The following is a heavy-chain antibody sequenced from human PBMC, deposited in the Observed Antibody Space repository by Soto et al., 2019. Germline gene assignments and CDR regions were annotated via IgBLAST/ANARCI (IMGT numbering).Heavy chain of an antibody. CDR3: ARGGDVNYYHGMDV. CDR2: ISAYNGKT. V-gene: IGHV1-18*01. J-gene: IGHJ6*02. D-gene: IGHD5-12*01. Sequence: QVQLVQSGGEVKKPGASVKLSCTASGYTFTSYGISWVRQAPGQGLGWMGWISAYNGKTNYAQNVQGRVTMTTDTSTRTAYMALRSLRSDDTAVYYCARGGDVNYYHGMDVWGQGATVTVSS. CDR1: GYTFTSYG.